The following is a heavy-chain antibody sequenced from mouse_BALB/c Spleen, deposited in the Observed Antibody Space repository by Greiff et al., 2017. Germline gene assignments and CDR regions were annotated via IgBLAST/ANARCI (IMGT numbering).Heavy chain of an antibody. CDR2: IFPGSGNT. Sequence: VQLQQSGPELVKPGASVKISCKASGYSFTSYYIHWVKQRPGQGLEWIGWIFPGSGNTKYNEKFKDKATLTADKSSSTVYMELSRLTSEDSAVYFCARHEGAYGSSPWFAYWGQGTLVTVSA. D-gene: IGHD1-1*01. V-gene: IGHV1-66*01. CDR3: ARHEGAYGSSPWFAY. CDR1: GYSFTSYY. J-gene: IGHJ3*01.